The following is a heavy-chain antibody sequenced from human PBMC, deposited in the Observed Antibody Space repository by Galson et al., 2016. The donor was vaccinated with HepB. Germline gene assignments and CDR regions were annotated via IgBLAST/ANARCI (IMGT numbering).Heavy chain of an antibody. D-gene: IGHD3-16*01. CDR3: ARVIKSCLGEFFSMDV. J-gene: IGHJ6*02. Sequence: SVKVSCKASGYTLSNFYMFWVRQAPGQGLEWVGMIDPSGGSATNPRSFQGRVTMASDPSTSTVYMELNSLASEDTAVYFCARVIKSCLGEFFSMDVVGQGTTVIVSS. CDR1: GYTLSNFY. V-gene: IGHV1-46*01. CDR2: IDPSGGSA.